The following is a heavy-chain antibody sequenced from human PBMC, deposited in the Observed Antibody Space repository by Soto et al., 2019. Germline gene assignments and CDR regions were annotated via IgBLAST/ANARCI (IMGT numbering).Heavy chain of an antibody. CDR1: GYTLTELS. V-gene: IGHV1-24*01. D-gene: IGHD2-15*01. Sequence: ASVEVSCKVSGYTLTELSMHWVRQAPGKGLEWMGGFDPEDGETIYAQKFQGRVTMTEDTSTDTAYMELSSLRSEDTAVYYCATDLGYCSGGSCSDAFDIWGQGTMVTVSS. CDR3: ATDLGYCSGGSCSDAFDI. CDR2: FDPEDGET. J-gene: IGHJ3*02.